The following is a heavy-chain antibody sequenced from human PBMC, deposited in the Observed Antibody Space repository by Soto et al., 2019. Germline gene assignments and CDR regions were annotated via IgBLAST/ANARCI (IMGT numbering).Heavy chain of an antibody. CDR1: GFTFSNYA. J-gene: IGHJ6*02. D-gene: IGHD4-17*01. CDR3: VKDYYGDYDPSQYFYYGMDV. Sequence: GGSLRLSCAVSGFTFSNYAFSWVRQAPGKGLEWVSAISGSGFNTYYADSLKGRFTISRDNFMNTLHLEMNSLRAEDTAVYFCVKDYYGDYDPSQYFYYGMDVWGQGTTVTVSS. CDR2: ISGSGFNT. V-gene: IGHV3-23*01.